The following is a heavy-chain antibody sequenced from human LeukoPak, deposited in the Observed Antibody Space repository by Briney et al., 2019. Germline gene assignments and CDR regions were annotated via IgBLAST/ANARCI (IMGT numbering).Heavy chain of an antibody. D-gene: IGHD6-19*01. CDR1: GFIFDNYA. CDR2: ISGDGGST. V-gene: IGHV3-43*02. J-gene: IGHJ4*02. Sequence: GGSLRLSCAAPGFIFDNYAIHWVRQAPGKGLEWVSLISGDGGSTFYADSVRGRFTISRDNTKKSLSLQMSSLRSEDTALYYCARESETSGWYDYWGQGTLVTVSS. CDR3: ARESETSGWYDY.